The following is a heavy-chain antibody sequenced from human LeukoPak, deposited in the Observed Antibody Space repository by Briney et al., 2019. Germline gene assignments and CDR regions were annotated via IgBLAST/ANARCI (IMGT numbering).Heavy chain of an antibody. CDR1: GFTFSRYY. D-gene: IGHD2-2*01. V-gene: IGHV3-23*01. CDR3: AKDVAPFRYCSSTSCTYHFDY. CDR2: ISGSGGST. Sequence: GGSLRLSCAASGFTFSRYYMHWVRQAPGKGLEWVSVISGSGGSTYYADSVKGRFTISRDNSKNTLYLQMNSLRAEDTAVYYCAKDVAPFRYCSSTSCTYHFDYWGQGTLVTVSS. J-gene: IGHJ4*02.